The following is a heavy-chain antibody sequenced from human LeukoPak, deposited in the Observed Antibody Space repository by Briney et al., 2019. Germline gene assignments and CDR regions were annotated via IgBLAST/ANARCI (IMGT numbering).Heavy chain of an antibody. J-gene: IGHJ4*02. CDR1: GFTFSSYV. V-gene: IGHV3-64*01. D-gene: IGHD3-3*01. Sequence: GGSLRLSCAASGFTFSSYVMHWVRQAPGKGLEYVSVISSNGGSTDYANSVKGRFTVSRDNSKNTLYLQMGSLRAEDMAVYYCARERLRDFWSGYYTGNDYWGQGTLVTVSS. CDR2: ISSNGGST. CDR3: ARERLRDFWSGYYTGNDY.